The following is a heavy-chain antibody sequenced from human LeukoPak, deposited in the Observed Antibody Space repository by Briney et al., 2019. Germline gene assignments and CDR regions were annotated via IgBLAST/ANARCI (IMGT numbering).Heavy chain of an antibody. D-gene: IGHD6-19*01. CDR3: ARVLQWMEAFDY. CDR1: GYTLTGYY. V-gene: IGHV1-2*02. J-gene: IGHJ4*02. CDR2: INPNSGVT. Sequence: ASVKVSCKASGYTLTGYYIHWVRQAPGQGLEWMGWINPNSGVTHYPQKFQGRVTLTRDTSIRTAYMEVSSLRSDDTAVYYCARVLQWMEAFDYWGLGTLVTVSS.